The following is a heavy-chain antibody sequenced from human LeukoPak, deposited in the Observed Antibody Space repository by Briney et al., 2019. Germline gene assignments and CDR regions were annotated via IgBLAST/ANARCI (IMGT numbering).Heavy chain of an antibody. V-gene: IGHV3-9*01. CDR2: ISWNSGSI. Sequence: GGSLRLSCAASGFTFDDYAMHWVRQAPGKGLEWVSGISWNSGSIGYADSVKGRFTISRDNAKNSLYLQTNSLRAEDTALYYCARRGSSWYDYWGQGTLVTVSS. CDR3: ARRGSSWYDY. J-gene: IGHJ4*02. D-gene: IGHD6-13*01. CDR1: GFTFDDYA.